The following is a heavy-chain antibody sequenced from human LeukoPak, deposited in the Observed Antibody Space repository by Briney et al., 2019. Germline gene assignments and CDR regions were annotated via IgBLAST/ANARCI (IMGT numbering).Heavy chain of an antibody. CDR2: IWYDGSNK. Sequence: GGSLRLSCAASGFTFSSYGMHWVRQAPGKGLEWVAVIWYDGSNKYYADSVKGRFTISRDNSKNTLYLQMNSLRAEDTAVYYCARDAGGSGSYPNWFDPWGQGTLVTVSS. J-gene: IGHJ5*02. CDR3: ARDAGGSGSYPNWFDP. D-gene: IGHD3-10*01. V-gene: IGHV3-33*01. CDR1: GFTFSSYG.